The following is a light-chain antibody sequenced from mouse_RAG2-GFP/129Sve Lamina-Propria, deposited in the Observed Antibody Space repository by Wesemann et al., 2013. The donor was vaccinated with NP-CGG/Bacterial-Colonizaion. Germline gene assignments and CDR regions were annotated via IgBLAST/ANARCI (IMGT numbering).Light chain of an antibody. CDR2: SAS. CDR3: GQSYSYPT. CDR1: QNVGTN. V-gene: IGKV6-15*01. Sequence: DIVMTQSQKFMSTSVGDRVSVTCKASQNVGTNVAWYQQKPGQSPKALIYSASYRYSGVPDRFTGSGSGTDFTLTISSVQAEDLADYHCGQSYSYPTFGGGTKLEIK. J-gene: IGKJ2*01.